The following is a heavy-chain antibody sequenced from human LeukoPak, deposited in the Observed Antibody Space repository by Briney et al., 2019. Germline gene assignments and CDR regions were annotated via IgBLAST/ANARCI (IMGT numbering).Heavy chain of an antibody. V-gene: IGHV4-39*01. Sequence: MPSETLSLTCSVSAGSIASSTHLWGWIRQTPGEGLEWIGSVFFQNTYYNPSLQSRVSISVDTSKSQFSLDLRSVTGADTALYYCARHRGSTGLFDFWGRGIVVTVSS. CDR1: AGSIASSTHL. CDR3: ARHRGSTGLFDF. CDR2: VFFQNT. D-gene: IGHD1-26*01. J-gene: IGHJ4*02.